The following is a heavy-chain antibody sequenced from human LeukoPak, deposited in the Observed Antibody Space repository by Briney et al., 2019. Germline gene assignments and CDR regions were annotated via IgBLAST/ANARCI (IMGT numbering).Heavy chain of an antibody. J-gene: IGHJ4*02. V-gene: IGHV1-2*02. D-gene: IGHD2-15*01. CDR1: GYTFTGYY. CDR2: MNPYSGGT. CDR3: ARPYCNGGSCHDYFDY. Sequence: GASVKVSCKASGYTFTGYYMHWVRQAPGQGLEWMGWMNPYSGGTNYAQKFQGRVTMTRDTSISTAYMELRRLSSDETAIYYCARPYCNGGSCHDYFDYWGQGTLVSVSS.